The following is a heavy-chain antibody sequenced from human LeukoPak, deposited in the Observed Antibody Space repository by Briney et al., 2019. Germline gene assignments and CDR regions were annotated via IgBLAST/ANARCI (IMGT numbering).Heavy chain of an antibody. Sequence: SETLSLTCTVSGDSISSYYWSWIRQPPGKGLEWIGYIYHSGNTNSNPSLKSRVTISVDTTKNQFSLKLSSVTAADTAVYYCARSIIVVVAAGALDIWAKGQWSPSLQ. D-gene: IGHD2-21*02. V-gene: IGHV4-59*08. CDR1: GDSISSYY. CDR2: IYHSGNT. J-gene: IGHJ3*02. CDR3: ARSIIVVVAAGALDI.